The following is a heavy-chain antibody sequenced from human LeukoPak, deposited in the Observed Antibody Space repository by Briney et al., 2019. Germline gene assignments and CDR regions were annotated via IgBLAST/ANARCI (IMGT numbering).Heavy chain of an antibody. CDR1: GLTFSKYW. Sequence: GGSLRLSCAASGLTFSKYWMLWVRQAPGKGLESVSRINTDGTVTTYADSVKGRFTVSRDNADNTVFLQMNSVRDEDTAVYYCATKQWLAPPPDSWGQGTPVTVSS. CDR3: ATKQWLAPPPDS. CDR2: INTDGTVT. V-gene: IGHV3-74*01. J-gene: IGHJ4*02. D-gene: IGHD6-19*01.